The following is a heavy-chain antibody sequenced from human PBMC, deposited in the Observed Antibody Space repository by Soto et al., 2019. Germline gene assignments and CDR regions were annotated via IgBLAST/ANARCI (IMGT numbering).Heavy chain of an antibody. J-gene: IGHJ5*02. V-gene: IGHV3-21*01. CDR1: GFTFSSYS. CDR3: ARDRNDPFLSPYNWFDP. D-gene: IGHD1-1*01. Sequence: EVQLVESGGGLVKPGGSLRLSCAASGFTFSSYSMNWVRQAPGKGLEWVSSISSSSGYIYYADSVKGRFTISRDNAKNSLYLQMNSLRAEDTAVYYCARDRNDPFLSPYNWFDPWGQGTLVTVSS. CDR2: ISSSSGYI.